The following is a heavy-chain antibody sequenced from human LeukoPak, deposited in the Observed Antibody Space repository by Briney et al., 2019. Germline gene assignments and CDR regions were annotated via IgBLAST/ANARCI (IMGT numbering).Heavy chain of an antibody. D-gene: IGHD3-10*01. CDR3: MTSLVEYINVWFGGH. CDR1: RFNFSSAW. V-gene: IGHV3-15*07. J-gene: IGHJ1*01. CDR2: IKSEGDGATT. Sequence: MSGGCLRLSCAASRFNFSSAWMNWVRQAPGKGLEWVGRIKSEGDGATTDYATPVKGRSIVSRDDSKSTLYLQMNSLKAEDTAVYYCMTSLVEYINVWFGGHWGQGALVTVSP.